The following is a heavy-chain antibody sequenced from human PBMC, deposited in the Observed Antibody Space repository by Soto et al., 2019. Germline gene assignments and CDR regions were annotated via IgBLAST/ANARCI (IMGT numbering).Heavy chain of an antibody. CDR2: IYYSGST. CDR3: ARWIQLWSNNWFDP. D-gene: IGHD5-18*01. Sequence: QVQLQESGPGLVKPSQTLSLTCTVSGGSISSGGYYWSWIRQHPGKGLEWIGYIYYSGSTYYNPSLKSRVTIPVDTSKNQFSLKLSSLTAADTAVYYCARWIQLWSNNWFDPWGQGTLVTVSS. CDR1: GGSISSGGYY. J-gene: IGHJ5*02. V-gene: IGHV4-31*03.